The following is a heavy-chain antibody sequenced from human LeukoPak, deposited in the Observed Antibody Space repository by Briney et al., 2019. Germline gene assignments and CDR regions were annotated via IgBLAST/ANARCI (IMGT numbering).Heavy chain of an antibody. CDR2: IKQDGSEK. Sequence: GGALRLSCAASGFSFSSYWMNWVRQAPGKGLEWVANIKQDGSEKYYVDSVKGRFTISRDNAKNSLFLQMNSLRADDTALYYCASHPRNYDLCFDYWGQGILVTVSS. D-gene: IGHD3-3*01. J-gene: IGHJ4*02. CDR3: ASHPRNYDLCFDY. CDR1: GFSFSSYW. V-gene: IGHV3-7*01.